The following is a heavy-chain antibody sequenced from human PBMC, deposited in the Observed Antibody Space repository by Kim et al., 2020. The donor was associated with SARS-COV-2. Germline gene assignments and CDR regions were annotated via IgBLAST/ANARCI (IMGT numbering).Heavy chain of an antibody. D-gene: IGHD3-9*01. CDR3: ARARDDILTGYYKGSVLYYYYMDG. CDR2: IYYSGST. J-gene: IGHJ6*03. CDR1: GGSISSYY. V-gene: IGHV4-59*01. Sequence: SETLSLTCTVSGGSISSYYWSWIRQPPGKGLEWIGYIYYSGSTNYNPSLKSRVTISVDTSKNQFSLKLSSVTAADTAVYYCARARDDILTGYYKGSVLYYYYMDGWGKGTTVTVSS.